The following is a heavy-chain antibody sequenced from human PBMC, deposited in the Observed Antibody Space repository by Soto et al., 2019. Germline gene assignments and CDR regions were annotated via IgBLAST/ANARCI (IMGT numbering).Heavy chain of an antibody. V-gene: IGHV1-18*01. CDR1: GYTFTTYG. CDR2: INAYNGNK. D-gene: IGHD1-20*01. Sequence: QVQLVQSGAEVKKPGASVKVSCKASGYTFTTYGISWVRQAPGQGLEWTGGINAYNGNKKYAQKLQGRVTMTTDTSTSTAYMALRSLRSDDTAVYYCARVKGMAQFDYWGQGTLVTVSS. J-gene: IGHJ4*02. CDR3: ARVKGMAQFDY.